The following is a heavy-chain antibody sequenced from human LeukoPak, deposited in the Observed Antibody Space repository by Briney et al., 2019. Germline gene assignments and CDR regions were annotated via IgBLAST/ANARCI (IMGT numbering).Heavy chain of an antibody. D-gene: IGHD6-25*01. Sequence: SETLSLTCTVSGGSISSSSYYWGWIRQPPGKGLEWIGSIYYSGSTYYNPSLKSRVTISVDTSKNQFSLRLSSVTAADTAVYYCARDLEQRNWFDPWGQGTLVTVSS. CDR2: IYYSGST. V-gene: IGHV4-39*07. CDR1: GGSISSSSYY. CDR3: ARDLEQRNWFDP. J-gene: IGHJ5*02.